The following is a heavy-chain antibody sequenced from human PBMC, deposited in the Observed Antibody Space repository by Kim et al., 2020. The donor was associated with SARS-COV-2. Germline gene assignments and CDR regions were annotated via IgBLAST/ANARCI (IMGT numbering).Heavy chain of an antibody. D-gene: IGHD6-13*01. V-gene: IGHV3-73*01. J-gene: IGHJ3*02. CDR3: TRVPPYSNSWGDAFD. CDR2: IRSKANSYAT. Sequence: GGSLRLSCAASGFIFSDSAMYWVRQASGKGLQWVGRIRSKANSYATAYDVSVKGRFIISRDDSKNTAYLQMNSLKTEDTAIYYCTRVPPYSNSWGDAFD. CDR1: GFIFSDSA.